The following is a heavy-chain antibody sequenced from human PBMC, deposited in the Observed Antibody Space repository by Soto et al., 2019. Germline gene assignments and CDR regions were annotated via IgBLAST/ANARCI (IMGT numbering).Heavy chain of an antibody. J-gene: IGHJ4*02. CDR3: AKGYSGYDWDY. D-gene: IGHD5-12*01. Sequence: PGGSLRLSCAASGFTFSSYGMHWVRQAPGKGLEWVAVISYDGSNKYYADSVKGRFTISRDNSKNTLYLQMNSLRAEDTAVYYCAKGYSGYDWDYWGQGTLVTVSS. V-gene: IGHV3-30*18. CDR1: GFTFSSYG. CDR2: ISYDGSNK.